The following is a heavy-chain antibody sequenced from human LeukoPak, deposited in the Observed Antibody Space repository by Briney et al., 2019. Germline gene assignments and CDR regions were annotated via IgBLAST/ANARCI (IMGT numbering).Heavy chain of an antibody. Sequence: GASVKVSCKPSGYTFTNYLIHWVRQAPGQSLEWLGWINGGNGNTRYSQRFPDRVTFTRDTSATTAYMELNSLTSDDTAVYYCARSGVGSTTSVADDYWGQGTLVTVSS. D-gene: IGHD1-26*01. CDR1: GYTFTNYL. V-gene: IGHV1-3*01. CDR3: ARSGVGSTTSVADDY. CDR2: INGGNGNT. J-gene: IGHJ4*02.